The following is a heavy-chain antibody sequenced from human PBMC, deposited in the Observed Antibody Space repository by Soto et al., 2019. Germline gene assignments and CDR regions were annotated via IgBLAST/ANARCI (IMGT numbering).Heavy chain of an antibody. J-gene: IGHJ5*02. D-gene: IGHD2-2*01. Sequence: ASVKVSCKASGYTFTSYGISWVRQAPGQGLEWMGWISAYNGNTNHAHNLQGRVTMTTDTSTSTAYMELRSLRSDDTAVYYCARVGYCISTSCPRTNWFDPWGQGTLVTVSS. CDR1: GYTFTSYG. CDR3: ARVGYCISTSCPRTNWFDP. V-gene: IGHV1-18*01. CDR2: ISAYNGNT.